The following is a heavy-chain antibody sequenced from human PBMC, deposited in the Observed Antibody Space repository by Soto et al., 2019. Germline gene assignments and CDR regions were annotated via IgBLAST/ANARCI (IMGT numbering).Heavy chain of an antibody. CDR2: IVVGSGNT. D-gene: IGHD2-8*01. CDR1: GFTFISSV. V-gene: IGHV1-58*01. CDR3: AALYETTFVKHFDH. J-gene: IGHJ4*02. Sequence: ASVKVSCKASGFTFISSVVQWVRQARGQGLEWIGWIVVGSGNTNFAQNFEGRVTISSDMSTSTAYMELRSLTSEDTAVYYCAALYETTFVKHFDHWGQGTLGTVSS.